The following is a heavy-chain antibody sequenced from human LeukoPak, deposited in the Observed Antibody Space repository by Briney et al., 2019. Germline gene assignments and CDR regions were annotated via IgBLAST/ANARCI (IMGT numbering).Heavy chain of an antibody. D-gene: IGHD2-2*01. CDR2: IYYSGST. CDR3: AREGPSSTSDAFDI. Sequence: SQTLSLTCTVSGGSISSGGYYWSWIRQHPGKGQEGIGYIYYSGSTYYNPSLKSRVTISVDTSKNQFSLKLSSVTAADTAVYYCAREGPSSTSDAFDIWGQRTMVTVSS. V-gene: IGHV4-31*03. J-gene: IGHJ3*02. CDR1: GGSISSGGYY.